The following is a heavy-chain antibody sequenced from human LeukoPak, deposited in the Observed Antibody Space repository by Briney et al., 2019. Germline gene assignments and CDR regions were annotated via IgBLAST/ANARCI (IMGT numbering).Heavy chain of an antibody. D-gene: IGHD3-3*01. J-gene: IGHJ6*03. CDR2: ISSSSSYI. V-gene: IGHV3-21*01. CDR3: ASLGFLEWLLDYYYYMDV. Sequence: GGSLRLSCAASGFTFSSYGMNWVRQAPGKGLEWVSSISSSSSYIYYADSVKGRFTISRDNAKNSLYLQMNSLRAEDTAVYYCASLGFLEWLLDYYYYMDVWGKGTTVTVSS. CDR1: GFTFSSYG.